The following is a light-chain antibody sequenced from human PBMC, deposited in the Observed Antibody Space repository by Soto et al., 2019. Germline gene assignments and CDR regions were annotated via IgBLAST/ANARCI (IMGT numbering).Light chain of an antibody. J-gene: IGLJ3*02. CDR2: GTS. Sequence: QSVLTQPPSVSGAPGQRVTISCTGTFSNIGAGYDVHWYQQLPGTAPKLLIYGTSNRPSGVPDRFSGSKSGTSASLAITGLQAEDEADYYCQSYDSSLSVSVFGGGTKLTVL. CDR3: QSYDSSLSVSV. V-gene: IGLV1-40*01. CDR1: FSNIGAGYD.